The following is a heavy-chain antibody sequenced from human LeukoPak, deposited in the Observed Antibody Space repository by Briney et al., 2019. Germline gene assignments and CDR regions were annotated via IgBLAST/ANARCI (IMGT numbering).Heavy chain of an antibody. Sequence: GGSLRLSCSASGFSFTSYAMNWVRQAPGKGLEWVSSITTGSSYIYYAGSVRGRFSVSRDNAKNSLYLEMNSLRAEDTAVYYCARVDATTARSYYYYYMDVWGKGTTVTVSS. CDR2: ITTGSSYI. D-gene: IGHD1-1*01. J-gene: IGHJ6*03. V-gene: IGHV3-21*06. CDR1: GFSFTSYA. CDR3: ARVDATTARSYYYYYMDV.